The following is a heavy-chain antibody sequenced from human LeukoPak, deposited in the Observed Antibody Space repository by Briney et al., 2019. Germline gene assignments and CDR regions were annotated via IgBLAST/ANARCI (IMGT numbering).Heavy chain of an antibody. CDR2: INHSGST. V-gene: IGHV4-34*01. D-gene: IGHD2-2*02. J-gene: IGHJ4*02. Sequence: SETLSLTCAVYGGSFSGYCWSWIRQPPGKGLEWIGEINHSGSTNYNPSLKSRVTISVDTSKNQFSLKLSSVTAADTAVYYCARGGAQYCSSTSCYTLFDYWGQGTLVTVSS. CDR3: ARGGAQYCSSTSCYTLFDY. CDR1: GGSFSGYC.